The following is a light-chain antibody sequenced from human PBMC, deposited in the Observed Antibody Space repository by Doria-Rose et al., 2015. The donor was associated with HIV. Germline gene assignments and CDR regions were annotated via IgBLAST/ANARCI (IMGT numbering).Light chain of an antibody. V-gene: IGKV4-1*01. J-gene: IGKJ3*01. CDR3: QQYYDTPS. CDR1: QSLLYTSKNY. CDR2: WAS. Sequence: DIQVTQSPESLGMSLGERATLNCKSNQSLLYTSKNYLAWYQQKPGQPPKLLIYWASTRQSGVPARFSGSGSATDFTLTISSLEAEDVAVYYCQQYYDTPSFGPGTTVDIK.